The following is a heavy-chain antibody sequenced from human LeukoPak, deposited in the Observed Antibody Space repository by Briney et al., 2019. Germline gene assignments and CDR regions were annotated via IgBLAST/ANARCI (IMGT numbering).Heavy chain of an antibody. V-gene: IGHV3-7*03. CDR3: ARDFGLRCSGGTCYSVYYYGMDV. CDR1: GFSFGNYA. D-gene: IGHD2-15*01. Sequence: PGGSLRLTCSASGFSFGNYAMYWVRQAPGKGLEWVANIKQDRSEKYYVDSVKGRFTISRDNAKNSLYLQMNSLRAEDTAVYYCARDFGLRCSGGTCYSVYYYGMDVWGKGTTVTVSS. CDR2: IKQDRSEK. J-gene: IGHJ6*04.